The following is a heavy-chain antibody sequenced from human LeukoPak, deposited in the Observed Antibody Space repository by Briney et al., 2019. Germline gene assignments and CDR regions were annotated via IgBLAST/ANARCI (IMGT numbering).Heavy chain of an antibody. V-gene: IGHV4-39*07. D-gene: IGHD3-3*01. J-gene: IGHJ5*02. CDR1: GGSISSDISY. CDR3: ARDQLWRVQLWARTGRSWFDP. CDR2: IFYSGSS. Sequence: SETLSLTCTVSGGSISSDISYWAWVRQPPEKGLEWIGTIFYSGSSYYNPSLKSRVTISVDTSKNQFSLKLSSVTAADTAVYYCARDQLWRVQLWARTGRSWFDPWGQGTLVTVSS.